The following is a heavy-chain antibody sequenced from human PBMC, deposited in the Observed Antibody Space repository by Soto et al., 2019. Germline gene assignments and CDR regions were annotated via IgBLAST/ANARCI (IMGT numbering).Heavy chain of an antibody. CDR1: GFTFSSYW. D-gene: IGHD3-16*01. J-gene: IGHJ6*03. Sequence: GGSLRLSCAASGFTFSSYWMHWVRQAPGKGLVWVSRINSDGSSTSYADSVKGRFTISRDNAKNTLYLQMNSLRAEDTAVYYCARVGYNYYYMDVWGKGTTVTVSS. CDR2: INSDGSST. CDR3: ARVGYNYYYMDV. V-gene: IGHV3-74*01.